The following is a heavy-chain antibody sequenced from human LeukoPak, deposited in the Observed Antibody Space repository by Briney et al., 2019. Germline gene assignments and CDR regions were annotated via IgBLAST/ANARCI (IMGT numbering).Heavy chain of an antibody. V-gene: IGHV3-30-3*01. CDR1: GFTFSSYA. CDR3: ARQRLYDGLDY. D-gene: IGHD3-16*01. Sequence: GGSLRLSCAASGFTFSSYAMSWVRQAPGKGLEWVAVISYDGSNKYYADSVKGRFTISRDNSKNTLYLQMNSLRAEDTAVYYCARQRLYDGLDYWGQGTLVTVSS. CDR2: ISYDGSNK. J-gene: IGHJ4*02.